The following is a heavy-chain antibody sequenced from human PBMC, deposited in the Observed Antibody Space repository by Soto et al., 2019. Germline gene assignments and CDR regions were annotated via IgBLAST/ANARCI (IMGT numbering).Heavy chain of an antibody. V-gene: IGHV3-23*01. J-gene: IGHJ6*03. CDR2: ISGSGGST. D-gene: IGHD3-9*01. Sequence: GGSLRLSCAASGFTFSSYAMSWVRQAPGKGLEWVSAISGSGGSTYYADSVKGRFTISRDNSKNTLYLQMNSLRAEDTAVYYCAKQYHGDMGYYYMDVWGKGTTVTVSS. CDR1: GFTFSSYA. CDR3: AKQYHGDMGYYYMDV.